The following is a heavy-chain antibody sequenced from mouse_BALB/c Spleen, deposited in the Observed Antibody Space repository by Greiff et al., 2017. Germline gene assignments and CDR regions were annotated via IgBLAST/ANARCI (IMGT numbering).Heavy chain of an antibody. CDR3: ARGQIHYYGYDAMDY. CDR1: GFTFSDFY. J-gene: IGHJ4*01. V-gene: IGHV7-1*02. D-gene: IGHD1-2*01. Sequence: EVKLMESGGGLVQPGGSLRLSCATSGFTFSDFYMEWVRQPPGKRLEWIAASRNKANDYTTEYSASVKGRFIVSRDTSQSILYLQMNALRAEDTAMYYCARGQIHYYGYDAMDYWGQGTSVTVSS. CDR2: SRNKANDYTT.